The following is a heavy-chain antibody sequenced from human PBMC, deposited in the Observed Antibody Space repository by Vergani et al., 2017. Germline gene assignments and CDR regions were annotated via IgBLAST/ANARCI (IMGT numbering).Heavy chain of an antibody. CDR1: GFTFSSAW. Sequence: EVQPVESGGGLVKPGGSLRLSCTTSGFTFSSAWMSWVGQAPGKGMEWVARIRPKTDGETTDYAATVKGRFTISRDDSKNTLYLQMNSLKTEDTAVYYCITPTKWELRYYFASGGQGSLVTVSS. CDR3: ITPTKWELRYYFAS. J-gene: IGHJ4*02. V-gene: IGHV3-15*01. D-gene: IGHD3-9*01. CDR2: IRPKTDGETT.